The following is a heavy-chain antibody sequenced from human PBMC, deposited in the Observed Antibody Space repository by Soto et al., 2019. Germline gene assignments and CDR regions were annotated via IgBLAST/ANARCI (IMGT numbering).Heavy chain of an antibody. J-gene: IGHJ4*02. D-gene: IGHD2-2*01. Sequence: PGGSLRLSCAASGFTFGDYAMHWVRQAPXKGLEWVSGISWNSDSIGYVDSVQGRFTISRDNAKNSLYLQLNSLRPEDTALYYCAKGQYPLGYLDYWGQGTLVTVSS. CDR1: GFTFGDYA. CDR3: AKGQYPLGYLDY. V-gene: IGHV3-9*01. CDR2: ISWNSDSI.